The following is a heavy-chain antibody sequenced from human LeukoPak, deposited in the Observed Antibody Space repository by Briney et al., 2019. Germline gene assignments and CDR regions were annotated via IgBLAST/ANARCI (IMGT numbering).Heavy chain of an antibody. CDR2: IYYSGST. Sequence: SQTLSLTCTVSGGSISSGGYYWSWIRQHPGKALEWIGYIYYSGSTYYNPSLKSRVTISVDTSKNQFSLKLSSVTAADTAVYYCARPKEITFGNPSWFDSWGQGTLVTVSS. V-gene: IGHV4-31*03. J-gene: IGHJ5*01. CDR3: ARPKEITFGNPSWFDS. D-gene: IGHD3-16*01. CDR1: GGSISSGGYY.